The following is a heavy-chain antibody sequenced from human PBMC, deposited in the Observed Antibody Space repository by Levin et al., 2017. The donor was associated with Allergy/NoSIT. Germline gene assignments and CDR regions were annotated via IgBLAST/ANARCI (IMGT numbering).Heavy chain of an antibody. D-gene: IGHD2-2*01. J-gene: IGHJ4*02. CDR1: GRSFTGYY. CDR2: INHSGST. V-gene: IGHV4-34*01. CDR3: ARGGAHDIVVIPATVK. Sequence: SETLSLTCAVYGRSFTGYYWSWIRQPPGKGLEWIGEINHSGSTNYNPSLKSRVTMSVDTSKNQFSLSLTSVTAADTAVYYCARGGAHDIVVIPATVKWGQGTLVTVSS.